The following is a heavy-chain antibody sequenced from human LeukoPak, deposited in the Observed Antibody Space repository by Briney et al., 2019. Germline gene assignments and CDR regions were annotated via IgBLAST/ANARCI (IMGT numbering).Heavy chain of an antibody. V-gene: IGHV5-51*01. CDR1: GYSFTSYW. CDR2: IYPGDSDT. CDR3: ARHHYYGSGSYYTNWFDP. J-gene: IGHJ5*02. D-gene: IGHD3-10*01. Sequence: GESLKISCKGSGYSFTSYWIGWVRQMPGKDLEWMGIIYPGDSDTRYSPSFQGQVTISADKSISTAYLQWSSLKASDTAMYYCARHHYYGSGSYYTNWFDPWGQGTLVTVSS.